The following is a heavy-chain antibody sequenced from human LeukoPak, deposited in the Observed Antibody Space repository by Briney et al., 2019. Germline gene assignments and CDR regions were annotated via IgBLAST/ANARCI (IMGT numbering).Heavy chain of an antibody. CDR2: ISGSGDNT. Sequence: GGSLRLSCAASGFTFSSYSMSWVRQAPGKGLEWVSGISGSGDNTYYAASVRGRFTISRDNSKNTLYLQMNSLRAEDTAIYYCAKAKSPTLYFFDYWGQGTLVTVSS. V-gene: IGHV3-23*01. CDR1: GFTFSSYS. CDR3: AKAKSPTLYFFDY. J-gene: IGHJ4*02.